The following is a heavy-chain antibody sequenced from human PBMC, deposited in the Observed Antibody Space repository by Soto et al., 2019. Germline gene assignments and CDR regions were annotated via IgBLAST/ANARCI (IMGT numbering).Heavy chain of an antibody. CDR2: ISWNSGSM. Sequence: VQLVEPGGALVQPGRSLRLSCAVSGFTFDDYGMHWVRQAPGKGLEWVSGISWNSGSMGYADSVKGRFTISRDNSKNSLYLQMNSLRPEDTALYHCAKARIPGIEDYMDVWGKGTTVTVSS. D-gene: IGHD2-15*01. CDR1: GFTFDDYG. J-gene: IGHJ6*03. V-gene: IGHV3-9*01. CDR3: AKARIPGIEDYMDV.